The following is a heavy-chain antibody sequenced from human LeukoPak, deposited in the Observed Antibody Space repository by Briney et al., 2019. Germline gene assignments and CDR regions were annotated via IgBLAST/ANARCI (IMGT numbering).Heavy chain of an antibody. CDR3: ANYRKPQGLDY. D-gene: IGHD1-14*01. CDR2: ISSNGADT. CDR1: RFAFSTYA. V-gene: IGHV3-23*01. J-gene: IGHJ4*02. Sequence: GGSLRLSCAVSRFAFSTYAMTWVRQAPGQGLEYVSTISSNGADTYYADSVKGRFTISRDNSKNTLYLQMTSPRVEDTAVYYCANYRKPQGLDYWGQGTLVTVSS.